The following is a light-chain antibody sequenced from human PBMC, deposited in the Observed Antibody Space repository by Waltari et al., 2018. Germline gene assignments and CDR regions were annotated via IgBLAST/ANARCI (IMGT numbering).Light chain of an antibody. J-gene: IGKJ1*01. Sequence: AIQMTQSPSSLSASVGDRVTITCRASQGIRNNLGWYQQQPGKAPKLLMYATSTLQSGVPSRFSGSGSGTDFTLTISSLQPEDFATYYCLQDYNYPWTFGQGTKVEIK. V-gene: IGKV1-6*01. CDR2: ATS. CDR3: LQDYNYPWT. CDR1: QGIRNN.